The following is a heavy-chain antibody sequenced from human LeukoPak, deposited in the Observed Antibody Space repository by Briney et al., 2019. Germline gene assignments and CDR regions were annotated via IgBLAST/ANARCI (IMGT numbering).Heavy chain of an antibody. CDR2: INHSGST. CDR1: GGSISSGDYY. D-gene: IGHD1-26*01. CDR3: ARASIVGATPL. V-gene: IGHV4-30-4*08. J-gene: IGHJ4*02. Sequence: PSQTLSLTCTVSGGSISSGDYYWSWIRQPPGKGLEWIGEINHSGSTNYNPSLKSRVTISVDTSKNQFSLKLSSVTAADTAVYYCARASIVGATPLWGQGTLVTVSS.